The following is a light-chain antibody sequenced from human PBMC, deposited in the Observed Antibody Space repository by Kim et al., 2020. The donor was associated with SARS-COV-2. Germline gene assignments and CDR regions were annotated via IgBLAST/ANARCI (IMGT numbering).Light chain of an antibody. V-gene: IGKV1-5*03. J-gene: IGKJ2*01. Sequence: DIRLTQSPSALSASIGDRVTISCRASQSISSYLAWYQQKPGKAPRLLIYKTSNLETGVPSTFGGSGSGTDFTLTISSLQPDDFATYYCQQYHVYPYTFGQGTKLEIK. CDR3: QQYHVYPYT. CDR1: QSISSY. CDR2: KTS.